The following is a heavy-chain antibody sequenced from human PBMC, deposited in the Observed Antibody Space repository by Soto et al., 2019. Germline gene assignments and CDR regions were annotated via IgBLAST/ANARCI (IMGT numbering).Heavy chain of an antibody. D-gene: IGHD3-22*01. Sequence: GASVKVSCKASGFTFTSSAVQWVRQARGQRLEWIGWIVVGSGNTNYAQKFQERVTITRDMSTSTAYMELSSLRSEDTAVYYCAAQPLPTYYDSSGYYFDYWGQGTLVTVSS. CDR3: AAQPLPTYYDSSGYYFDY. CDR1: GFTFTSSA. J-gene: IGHJ4*02. CDR2: IVVGSGNT. V-gene: IGHV1-58*01.